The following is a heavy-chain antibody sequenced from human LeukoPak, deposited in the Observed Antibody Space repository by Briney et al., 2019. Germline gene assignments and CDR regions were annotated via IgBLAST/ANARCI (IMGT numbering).Heavy chain of an antibody. V-gene: IGHV3-48*04. CDR1: GFTFSDYS. J-gene: IGHJ4*02. CDR3: ARDYNYAFDN. CDR2: IGISSGNT. Sequence: GGSLRLSCAASGFTFSDYSMNWVRQAPGNGLEWISYIGISSGNTKYADSVKGRFTISGDNAKSSLYLQMNSLRVEDTAVYYCARDYNYAFDNWGQGTLVTVSS. D-gene: IGHD1-1*01.